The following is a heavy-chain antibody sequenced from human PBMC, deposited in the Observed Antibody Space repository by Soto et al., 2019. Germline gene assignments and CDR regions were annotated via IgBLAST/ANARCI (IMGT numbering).Heavy chain of an antibody. CDR3: ARDYLLERTSYYYYGMDV. CDR2: INPSGGST. J-gene: IGHJ6*02. Sequence: ASVKVSCKTSGYTFTSYYMNWVRQAPGQGLEWMGIINPSGGSTSYAQKFQGRVTMTRDTSTSTVYMELSSLRSEDTAVYYCARDYLLERTSYYYYGMDVWGQGTTVTVSS. D-gene: IGHD1-1*01. CDR1: GYTFTSYY. V-gene: IGHV1-46*01.